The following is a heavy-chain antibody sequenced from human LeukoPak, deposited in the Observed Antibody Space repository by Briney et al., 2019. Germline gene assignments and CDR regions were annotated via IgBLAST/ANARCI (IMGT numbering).Heavy chain of an antibody. V-gene: IGHV1-18*01. CDR3: ARGRGYSYGHYYYYYMDV. D-gene: IGHD5-18*01. CDR2: ITTYDGNT. J-gene: IGHJ6*03. Sequence: GASVKVSCKASGYTFISYGISRVRQAPGQGLEGMGWITTYDGNTNYAQKLQGRVTMTTDTSTSTAYMELRSLRSDDTAVYHCARGRGYSYGHYYYYYMDVWGKGTTVTISS. CDR1: GYTFISYG.